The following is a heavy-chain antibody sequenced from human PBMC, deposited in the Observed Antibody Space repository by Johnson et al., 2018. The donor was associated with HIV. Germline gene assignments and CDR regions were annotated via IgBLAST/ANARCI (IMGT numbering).Heavy chain of an antibody. D-gene: IGHD6-6*01. CDR3: ARANGQLGGAFDI. CDR1: GFTFSNAW. J-gene: IGHJ3*02. V-gene: IGHV3-15*01. Sequence: VQLVESGGGLVKSGGSLRLSCAASGFTFSNAWMTWVRQAPGKGLEWVGRIKSKTDGATTDYAAPMKGRFTISRDDSKNTLYLQMNSLRAEDTAVYYCARANGQLGGAFDIWGQGTMVTVSS. CDR2: IKSKTDGATT.